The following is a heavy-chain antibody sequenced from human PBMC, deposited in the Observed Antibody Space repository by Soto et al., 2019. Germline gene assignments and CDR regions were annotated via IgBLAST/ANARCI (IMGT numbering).Heavy chain of an antibody. V-gene: IGHV4-34*01. Sequence: PSETLSLTCAVYGGSSSGYYWSWIRQPPGKGREWIGEINHSGSTNYNPSLKSRVTISVDTSKNQFSLKLSSVTAADTAVYYCATSYSGSYYWFDPWGQGTLVTVS. CDR3: ATSYSGSYYWFDP. CDR1: GGSSSGYY. J-gene: IGHJ5*02. D-gene: IGHD1-26*01. CDR2: INHSGST.